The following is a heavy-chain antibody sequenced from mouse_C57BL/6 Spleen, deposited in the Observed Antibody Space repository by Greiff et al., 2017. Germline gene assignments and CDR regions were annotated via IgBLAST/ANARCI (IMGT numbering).Heavy chain of an antibody. D-gene: IGHD1-1*01. CDR1: GYTFTSYW. Sequence: VKLQQPGAELVMPGASVKLSCKASGYTFTSYWMHWVKQRPGQGLEWIGEIDPSDSYTNYNQKFKGKSTLTVDKSSSTAYMQLSSLTSEDSAVYYCARGFHYYGSSFYAMDYWGQGTSVTVSS. CDR2: IDPSDSYT. J-gene: IGHJ4*01. CDR3: ARGFHYYGSSFYAMDY. V-gene: IGHV1-69*01.